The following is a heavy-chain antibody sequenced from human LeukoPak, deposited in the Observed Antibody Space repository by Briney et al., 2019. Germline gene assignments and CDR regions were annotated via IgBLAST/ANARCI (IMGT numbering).Heavy chain of an antibody. CDR1: GFTFSSYA. CDR2: ISGSGGST. V-gene: IGHV3-23*01. D-gene: IGHD3-9*01. J-gene: IGHJ4*02. CDR3: ASPSKYDILTGYYKGDDY. Sequence: GGSLRLSCAASGFTFSSYAMSWVRQAPGEGLEWVSAISGSGGSTYYADSVKGRFTISRDNAKNSLYLQMNSLRAEDTAVYYCASPSKYDILTGYYKGDDYWGQGTLVTVSS.